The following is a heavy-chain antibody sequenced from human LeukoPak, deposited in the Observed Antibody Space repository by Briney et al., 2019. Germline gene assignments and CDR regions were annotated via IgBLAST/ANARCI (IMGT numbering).Heavy chain of an antibody. CDR2: ISSSSTI. V-gene: IGHV3-48*04. J-gene: IGHJ3*02. CDR1: GFTFSSYS. D-gene: IGHD2-2*01. CDR3: VRDHLGYCSSTSCPNDAFDI. Sequence: GGSLRLSCAASGFTFSSYSMNWVRQAPGKGLEWVSYISSSSTIYYADSVKGRFTISRDNAKNSLYLQMNSLRAEDTAVYYCVRDHLGYCSSTSCPNDAFDIWGQGTMVTVSS.